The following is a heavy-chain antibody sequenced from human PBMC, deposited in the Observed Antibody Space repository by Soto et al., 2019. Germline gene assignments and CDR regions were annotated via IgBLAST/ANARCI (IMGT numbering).Heavy chain of an antibody. J-gene: IGHJ6*02. CDR2: INSSNGNA. CDR1: AYTFTRYG. Sequence: ASVKVSCKASAYTFTRYGVNWVRQAPGQGLEWMGWINSSNGNAEYAQNLQGRVTMTIDTSTSTAYMELRSLRSDDTAVYYCARGGPTSADHYYGMDVWGQGTTVTVSS. CDR3: ARGGPTSADHYYGMDV. D-gene: IGHD3-10*01. V-gene: IGHV1-18*01.